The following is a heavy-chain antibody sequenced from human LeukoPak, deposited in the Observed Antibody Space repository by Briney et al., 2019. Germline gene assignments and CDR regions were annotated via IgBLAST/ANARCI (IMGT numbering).Heavy chain of an antibody. CDR1: GFTFDDYA. Sequence: PGGSLRLSCAASGFTFDDYAMHWVRQAPGKGLEWVSGISWNSGSIGYADSVKGRFTISRDNAKNSLYLQMNSLRAEDMALYYCAKGPIAVAGTYFDYWGQGTLVTVPS. D-gene: IGHD6-19*01. CDR2: ISWNSGSI. V-gene: IGHV3-9*03. CDR3: AKGPIAVAGTYFDY. J-gene: IGHJ4*02.